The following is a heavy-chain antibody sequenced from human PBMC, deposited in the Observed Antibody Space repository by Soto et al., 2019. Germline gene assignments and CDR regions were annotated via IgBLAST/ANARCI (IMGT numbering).Heavy chain of an antibody. CDR3: ARHGVRYYYSGMDV. J-gene: IGHJ6*02. V-gene: IGHV5-10-1*01. CDR2: IDPSDSYT. Sequence: GESLKISCKGSGYNSGYSFTNYWFSWVRQMPGKGLEWMGRIDPSDSYTNYSPSFEGNVTISADKSSNTAYLQWSSLKASDTAMYYCARHGVRYYYSGMDVWGQGTTVTVSS. D-gene: IGHD3-10*01. CDR1: GYNSGYSFTNYW.